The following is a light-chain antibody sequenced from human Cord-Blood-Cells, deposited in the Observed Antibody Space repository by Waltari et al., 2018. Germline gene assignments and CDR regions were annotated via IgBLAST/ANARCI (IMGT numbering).Light chain of an antibody. CDR3: QQYYSTPFT. J-gene: IGKJ4*01. CDR1: QSVLYSSNNKNY. Sequence: EIVMTQSPDSLAVSLGERATINCKSSQSVLYSSNNKNYLAWYKQKPGQPPKLLIYWASTRESGVPDRFSGSGSGTDFTLTISSLQAEDVAVYYCQQYYSTPFTFGGGTKVEIK. CDR2: WAS. V-gene: IGKV4-1*01.